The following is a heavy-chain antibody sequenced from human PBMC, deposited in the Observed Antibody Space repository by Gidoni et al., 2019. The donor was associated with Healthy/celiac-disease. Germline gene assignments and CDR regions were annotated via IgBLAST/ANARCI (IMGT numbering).Heavy chain of an antibody. V-gene: IGHV3-23*01. J-gene: IGHJ6*02. Sequence: EVQLLESGGGLVQPGGSLRLSCAASGVTFSSYAMSWVRQAPGKGLEWVSAISGSGGSTYYADSVKGRFTISRDNSKNTLYLQMNSLRAEDTAVYYCAKGQGYYYGMDVWGQGTTVTVSS. CDR1: GVTFSSYA. CDR3: AKGQGYYYGMDV. CDR2: ISGSGGST.